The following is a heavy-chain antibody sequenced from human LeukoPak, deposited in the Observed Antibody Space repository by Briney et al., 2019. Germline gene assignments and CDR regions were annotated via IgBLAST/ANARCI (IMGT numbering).Heavy chain of an antibody. CDR2: IIPIFGTA. Sequence: PRASVNVSCKASGGTFSSYAISWVRQAPGQGLEWMGGIIPIFGTANYAQKFQGRVTITADESTSTAYMELSSLRSGDTAVYYCVHRVGPWHYYGMDVWGQGTTVTVSS. D-gene: IGHD1-26*01. CDR1: GGTFSSYA. CDR3: VHRVGPWHYYGMDV. V-gene: IGHV1-69*13. J-gene: IGHJ6*02.